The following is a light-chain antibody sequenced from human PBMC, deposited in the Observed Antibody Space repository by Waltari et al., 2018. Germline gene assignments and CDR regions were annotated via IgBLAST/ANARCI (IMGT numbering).Light chain of an antibody. J-gene: IGLJ2*01. Sequence: QSALTQPPSASGAPGQSVTISCTGTSSDVGGYNYVSWYQQHPGEAPKLLIYEVSKRPSGVPNRFSGSKSGNTASLTVSGLQAEDEGDYYCSSYAGRNTLFGGGTKLTVL. V-gene: IGLV2-8*01. CDR3: SSYAGRNTL. CDR2: EVS. CDR1: SSDVGGYNY.